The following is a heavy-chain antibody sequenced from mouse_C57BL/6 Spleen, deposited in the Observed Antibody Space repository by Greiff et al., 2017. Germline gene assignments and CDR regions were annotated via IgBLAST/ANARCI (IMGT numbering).Heavy chain of an antibody. CDR1: GYTFTDYY. CDR2: INPNNGGT. Sequence: VQLQQSGPELVKPGASVKISCKASGYTFTDYYMNWVKQSHGKSLEWIGDINPNNGGTSYNQKFKGKATLTVDKSSSTAYMELRSLTSEDSAVYYCARWGYYGSRGAYWGQGTLVTVSA. V-gene: IGHV1-26*01. J-gene: IGHJ3*01. CDR3: ARWGYYGSRGAY. D-gene: IGHD1-1*01.